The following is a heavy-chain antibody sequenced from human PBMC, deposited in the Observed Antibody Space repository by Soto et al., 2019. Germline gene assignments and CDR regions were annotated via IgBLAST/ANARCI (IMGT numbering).Heavy chain of an antibody. CDR3: ARVGKVAAARPYFYHAMDV. Sequence: QVQLQESGPRLVKPSQTLSLICTVSGGSISSGEYYWSWIRQPPGKGLEWIGYIYYSGSTYYNPSLESRVTISVDTSKNQFSPKLSSVPAADTAVYYGARVGKVAAARPYFYHAMDVWGQGTTVTVSS. CDR1: GGSISSGEYY. D-gene: IGHD2-15*01. V-gene: IGHV4-30-4*01. CDR2: IYYSGST. J-gene: IGHJ6*02.